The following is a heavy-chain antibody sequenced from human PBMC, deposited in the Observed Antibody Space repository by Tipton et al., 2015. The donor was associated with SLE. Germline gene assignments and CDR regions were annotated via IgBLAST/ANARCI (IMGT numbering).Heavy chain of an antibody. CDR1: GFTFSSYS. J-gene: IGHJ4*02. V-gene: IGHV3-21*04. Sequence: SLRLSCAASGFTFSSYSMNWVRQAPGKGLEWVSSISSSSSYIYYADSVKGRFTISRDNAKNSLYLQMNSLRAEDTAVYYCANAEGYDFWSGPSYWGQGTLVTVSS. D-gene: IGHD3-3*01. CDR2: ISSSSSYI. CDR3: ANAEGYDFWSGPSY.